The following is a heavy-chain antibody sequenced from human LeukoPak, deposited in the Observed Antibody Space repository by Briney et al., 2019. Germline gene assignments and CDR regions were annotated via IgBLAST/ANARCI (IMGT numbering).Heavy chain of an antibody. CDR3: AKGAGPSGYFDY. D-gene: IGHD2-8*02. CDR1: GVTFASYA. Sequence: GGSLRLSCATSGVTFASYAMSWVRQAPGKGLEWVAAISGTGVIYYADSVKGRFTISRDISKNSLHLQMNILRADDTAVYHCAKGAGPSGYFDYWGQGTLVTVAS. J-gene: IGHJ4*02. CDR2: ISGTGVI. V-gene: IGHV3-23*01.